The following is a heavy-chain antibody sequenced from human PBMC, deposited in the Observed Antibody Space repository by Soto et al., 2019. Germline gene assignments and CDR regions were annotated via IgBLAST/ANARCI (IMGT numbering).Heavy chain of an antibody. CDR1: GYTFTSYG. V-gene: IGHV1-18*01. CDR3: AGGSSGGAGRGGGYYYYGMDV. CDR2: ISAYNGNT. Sequence: ASVKVSCKASGYTFTSYGISWVRQAPGQGLEWMGWISAYNGNTNYAQKLQGRVTMTTDTSTSTAYMELRSLRSNDTAVYYCAGGSSGGAGRGGGYYYYGMDVWGQGTTVTVSS. D-gene: IGHD1-26*01. J-gene: IGHJ6*02.